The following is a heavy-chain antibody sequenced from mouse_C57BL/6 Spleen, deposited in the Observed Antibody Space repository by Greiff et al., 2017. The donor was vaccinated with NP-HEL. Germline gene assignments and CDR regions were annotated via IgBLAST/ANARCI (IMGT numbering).Heavy chain of an antibody. J-gene: IGHJ1*03. CDR1: GFTFSDYG. Sequence: EVKLVESGGGLVKPGGSLKLSCAASGFTFSDYGMHWVRQAPEKGLEWVAYISSGSSTIYYADTVKGRFTISRDNAKNTLFLQMTSLRSEDTAMYYCARQLGQGYWYFDVWGTGTTVTVSS. V-gene: IGHV5-17*01. CDR3: ARQLGQGYWYFDV. CDR2: ISSGSSTI. D-gene: IGHD4-1*02.